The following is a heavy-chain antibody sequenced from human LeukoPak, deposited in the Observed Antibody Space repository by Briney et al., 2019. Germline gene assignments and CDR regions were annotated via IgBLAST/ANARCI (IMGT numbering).Heavy chain of an antibody. CDR1: GGTFSSYA. J-gene: IGHJ6*02. CDR3: ARVDTAMVGYGMDV. D-gene: IGHD5-18*01. V-gene: IGHV1-69*13. CDR2: IIPIFGTA. Sequence: ASVKVSCKASGGTFSSYAISWVRQAPGQGLEWMGGIIPIFGTANYAQKFQGRVTITADESTSTAYMELSSLRSEDTAVYYCARVDTAMVGYGMDVWGQGTTVTVSS.